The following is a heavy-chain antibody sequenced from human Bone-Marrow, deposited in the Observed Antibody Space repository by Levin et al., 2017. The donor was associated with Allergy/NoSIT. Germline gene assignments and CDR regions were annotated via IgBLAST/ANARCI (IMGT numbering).Heavy chain of an antibody. CDR3: ARGILPISGGYYASDSYYHYMDV. CDR2: IDTKTGKP. J-gene: IGHJ6*03. CDR1: GYIFTKYT. Sequence: ASVKVSCKASGYIFTKYTLNWIRQAPGQGLQWMGWIDTKTGKPTYGQGFTGQFAFSLDNFVATAYLQLSSLKTEDTAVFYCARGILPISGGYYASDSYYHYMDVWGKGTTVSVSS. V-gene: IGHV7-4-1*02. D-gene: IGHD1-26*01.